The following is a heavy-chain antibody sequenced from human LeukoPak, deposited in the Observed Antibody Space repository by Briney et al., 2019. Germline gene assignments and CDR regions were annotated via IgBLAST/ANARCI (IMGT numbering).Heavy chain of an antibody. CDR2: ISGSGGST. CDR1: GFTFSSYS. V-gene: IGHV3-23*01. CDR3: AKDRLYYDSSGYFDFDY. D-gene: IGHD3-22*01. J-gene: IGHJ4*02. Sequence: GGSLRLSCAASGFTFSSYSMNWVRQAPGKGLEWVSAISGSGGSTYYADSVKGRFTISRDNSKNTLYLQMNSLRAEDTAVYYCAKDRLYYDSSGYFDFDYWGQGTLVTVSS.